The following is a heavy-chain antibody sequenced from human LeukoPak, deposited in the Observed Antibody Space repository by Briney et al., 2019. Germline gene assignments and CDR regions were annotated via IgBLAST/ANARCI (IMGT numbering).Heavy chain of an antibody. Sequence: PSQTLSLTCTVSGGSISSGGYYWSWIRQPPGKGLEWIGYIYHSGSTYYNPSLKSRVTISVDRSKNQFSLKLSSVTAADTAVYYCASMVRGVIMAGDKNYWGQGTLVTVSS. CDR1: GGSISSGGYY. V-gene: IGHV4-30-2*01. CDR3: ASMVRGVIMAGDKNY. J-gene: IGHJ4*02. CDR2: IYHSGST. D-gene: IGHD3-10*01.